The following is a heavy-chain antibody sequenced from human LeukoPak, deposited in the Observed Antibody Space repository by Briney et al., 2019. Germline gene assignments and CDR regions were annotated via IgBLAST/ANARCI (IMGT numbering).Heavy chain of an antibody. CDR1: RGSISRFY. D-gene: IGHD4-17*01. CDR2: IYYSVGA. J-gene: IGHJ6*01. Sequence: PSETLSLTCTVSRGSISRFYWSSIPHPPRKGLEWIGYIYYSVGAKYNPSLTSRVVISVDTSKNHFSLNLTSLTPAHTAIYYSARHRLPGYYFYGMDCWGGGTTVADCS. V-gene: IGHV4-59*08. CDR3: ARHRLPGYYFYGMDC.